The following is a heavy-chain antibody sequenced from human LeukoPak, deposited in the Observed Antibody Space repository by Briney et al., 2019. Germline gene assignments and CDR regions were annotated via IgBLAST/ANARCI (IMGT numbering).Heavy chain of an antibody. Sequence: GGSPRVSCADSGFTFSNYSMTWVRHAPGERLEWVANIRQDGSETNYVDSMKSRVTTSRGNTKYSLSIQMNTLRDEDTAAYYSVRTRKVNQYGMDVWGQGTTVTVSS. CDR2: IRQDGSET. D-gene: IGHD1-14*01. J-gene: IGHJ6*02. CDR1: GFTFSNYS. CDR3: VRTRKVNQYGMDV. V-gene: IGHV3-7*01.